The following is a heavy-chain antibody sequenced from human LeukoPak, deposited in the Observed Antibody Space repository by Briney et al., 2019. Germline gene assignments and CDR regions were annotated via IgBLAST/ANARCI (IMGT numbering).Heavy chain of an antibody. Sequence: GGSLRLSCAASGFTFSSYGMHWVRQAPGKGLEWVSYISTSGAIIYYADSVKGRFTISRDNAKNSLYLQMNSLRAEDTAVYYCARGSLSDRGDYWGQGTLVTVSS. CDR1: GFTFSSYG. J-gene: IGHJ4*02. CDR3: ARGSLSDRGDY. CDR2: ISTSGAII. V-gene: IGHV3-48*01. D-gene: IGHD3-16*01.